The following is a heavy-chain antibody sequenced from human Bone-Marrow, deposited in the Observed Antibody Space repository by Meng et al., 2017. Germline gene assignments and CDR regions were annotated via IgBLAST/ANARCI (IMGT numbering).Heavy chain of an antibody. CDR3: ARDPHAYEIKPYCVSDCIDY. D-gene: IGHD2-21*02. V-gene: IGHV3-21*01. CDR2: ISSSSSYI. J-gene: IGHJ4*02. Sequence: GESLKISCAASGFTFSSYSMNWVRQAPGKGLEWVSSISSSSSYIYYADSVKGRFTISRDNAKNSLYLQMNSLRAEDTAVYYCARDPHAYEIKPYCVSDCIDYWGQGTLVTVSS. CDR1: GFTFSSYS.